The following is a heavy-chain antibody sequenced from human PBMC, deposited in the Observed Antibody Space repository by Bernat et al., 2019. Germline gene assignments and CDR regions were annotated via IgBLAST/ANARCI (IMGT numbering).Heavy chain of an antibody. CDR1: GFTFSSYG. CDR2: IWYDGSNK. J-gene: IGHJ4*02. V-gene: IGHV3-33*01. Sequence: QVQLVESGGGVVQPGRSLRLSCAASGFTFSSYGMHWVRQAPGKGLEWVAVIWYDGSNKYYADSVKGRFTISRDNSKNTLYLQMTSLRAEDTAVYYCARALGYSYGSHFDYWGQGTLVTVSS. CDR3: ARALGYSYGSHFDY. D-gene: IGHD5-18*01.